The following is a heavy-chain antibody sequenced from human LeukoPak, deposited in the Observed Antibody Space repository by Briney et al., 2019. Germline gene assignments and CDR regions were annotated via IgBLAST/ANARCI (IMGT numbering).Heavy chain of an antibody. CDR1: GFTFSNDD. D-gene: IGHD2-8*02. Sequence: GGSLRLSCAGSGFTFSNDDLNWVRQAPGKGLEWVAGMSGDGRRTDYAGSVKGRFTVSSDVSKNTLYLQMNNLRGEDTAVYYCASRHCSGENCYAGPLDFWGQGIQVTVSS. CDR2: MSGDGRRT. V-gene: IGHV3-23*01. CDR3: ASRHCSGENCYAGPLDF. J-gene: IGHJ4*02.